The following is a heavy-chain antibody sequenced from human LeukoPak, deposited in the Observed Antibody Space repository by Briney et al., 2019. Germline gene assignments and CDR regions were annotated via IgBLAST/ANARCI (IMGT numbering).Heavy chain of an antibody. CDR3: EKGRRGSSCRIDY. CDR1: GFSFSSYS. Sequence: GGSLRLSCAASGFSFSSYSTSWVRQAPGKGLEWVSAISSSGAYTYYADSVKGRFTISRDNSNNTMFLQMNSLRAEDTAVYYCEKGRRGSSCRIDYWGQGTLVTVSS. V-gene: IGHV3-23*01. CDR2: ISSSGAYT. J-gene: IGHJ4*02. D-gene: IGHD1-26*01.